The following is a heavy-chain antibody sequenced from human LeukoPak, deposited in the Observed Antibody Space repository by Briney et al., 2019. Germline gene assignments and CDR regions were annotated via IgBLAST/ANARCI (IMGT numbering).Heavy chain of an antibody. J-gene: IGHJ4*02. CDR2: ISSSGSYI. Sequence: TGGSLRLSCAASGFTSSSYGMNWFRQAQGKGLGWVSSISSSGSYIYYADSVKGRFTISRDNAKNSLYPQMNSLRAEDTAVYYCARGQDIVATISGIGPDPEFDYWGQGTLVTVSS. CDR1: GFTSSSYG. D-gene: IGHD5-12*01. V-gene: IGHV3-21*01. CDR3: ARGQDIVATISGIGPDPEFDY.